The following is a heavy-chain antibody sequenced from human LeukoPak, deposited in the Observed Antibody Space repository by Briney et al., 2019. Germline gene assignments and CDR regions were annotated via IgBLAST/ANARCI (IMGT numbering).Heavy chain of an antibody. CDR3: ARIRSLIAAAGLFDY. J-gene: IGHJ4*02. D-gene: IGHD6-13*01. CDR1: GYTFTGYY. Sequence: ASVKVSCKASGYTFTGYYMHWVRQAPGQGLEWMGWINPNSGGTNYAQKFQGRVTMTRDTSISTAYMELSRLRSDDTAVYYCARIRSLIAAAGLFDYWGQGTLVTVSS. V-gene: IGHV1-2*02. CDR2: INPNSGGT.